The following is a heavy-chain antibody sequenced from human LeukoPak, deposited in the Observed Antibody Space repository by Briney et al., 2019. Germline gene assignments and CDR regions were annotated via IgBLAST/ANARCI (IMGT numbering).Heavy chain of an antibody. CDR3: AKGHYYDRSGYSIDY. CDR2: ISGSGGST. Sequence: GASLRLSCAASGFTFSSYAMSWVRQAPGKGLEWVSGISGSGGSTYYAVSVQGRFTISRDKSKNTLYLQMNSLRAEDTAVYYCAKGHYYDRSGYSIDYWGQGTLVTVSS. J-gene: IGHJ4*02. D-gene: IGHD3-22*01. V-gene: IGHV3-23*01. CDR1: GFTFSSYA.